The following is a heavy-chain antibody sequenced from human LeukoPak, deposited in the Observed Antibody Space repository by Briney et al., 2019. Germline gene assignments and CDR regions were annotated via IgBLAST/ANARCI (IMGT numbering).Heavy chain of an antibody. J-gene: IGHJ4*02. D-gene: IGHD6-19*01. CDR1: GFTFSSYA. V-gene: IGHV3-30*04. Sequence: GRSLRLSCAASGFTFSSYAMHWVRQAPGKGLEWVAVISHDGSNKYYADSVKGRFTISRDNSKNTLYLQMNSLRAEDTAVYYCAKDRYSSGCCYFDYWGQGTLVTVSS. CDR2: ISHDGSNK. CDR3: AKDRYSSGCCYFDY.